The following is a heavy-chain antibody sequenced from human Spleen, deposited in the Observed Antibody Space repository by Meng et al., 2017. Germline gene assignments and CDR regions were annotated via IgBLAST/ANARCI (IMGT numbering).Heavy chain of an antibody. D-gene: IGHD4-17*01. Sequence: VQLQESGAGLVKPSGTLSPTCAVSGGSSNSENWWSWVRQPPGRGLEWIGEIYHSGSTNYNPSLKSRITISVDKPKNQFSLTLSSVTAADTAVYYCARRYGASAYNWFDPWGQGTLVTVSS. CDR2: IYHSGST. V-gene: IGHV4-4*02. CDR1: GGSSNSENW. CDR3: ARRYGASAYNWFDP. J-gene: IGHJ5*02.